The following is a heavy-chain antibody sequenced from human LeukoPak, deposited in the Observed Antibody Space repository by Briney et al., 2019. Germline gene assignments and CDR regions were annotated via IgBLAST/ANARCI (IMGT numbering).Heavy chain of an antibody. CDR1: GGTFSSYA. D-gene: IGHD6-13*01. V-gene: IGHV1-69*13. J-gene: IGHJ3*02. CDR3: ARAGSSWYQDDAFDI. CDR2: IIPIFGTA. Sequence: GASVKVSCKASGGTFSSYAISWVRQAPGLGLEWMGGIIPIFGTANYAQKFQGRVTITADESTSTAYMELSSLRSEDTAVYYCARAGSSWYQDDAFDIWGQGTMVTVSS.